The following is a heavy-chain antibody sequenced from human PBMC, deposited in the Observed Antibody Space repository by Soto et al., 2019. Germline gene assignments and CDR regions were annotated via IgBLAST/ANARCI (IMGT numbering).Heavy chain of an antibody. V-gene: IGHV3-11*06. CDR2: ISSSGSYT. CDR1: GFTFSDYY. D-gene: IGHD6-13*01. Sequence: QVQLVESGGGLVKPGGSLRLSCAASGFTFSDYYMSWVRQAPGKGLEWVSYISSSGSYTNYADSVKGRFTISRDNAKNSLYLQMNSLRAEDTAVYYCASWDRRWYVVGAFDYWGQGTLVTVSS. J-gene: IGHJ4*02. CDR3: ASWDRRWYVVGAFDY.